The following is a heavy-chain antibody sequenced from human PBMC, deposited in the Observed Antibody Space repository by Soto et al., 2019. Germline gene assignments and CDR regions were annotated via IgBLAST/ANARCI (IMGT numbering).Heavy chain of an antibody. D-gene: IGHD6-6*01. J-gene: IGHJ6*02. Sequence: QVQLVQSGAEVKKPGSSVKVSCKASGGTFSSYAISWVRQAPGQGIEWMGGIIPIFGTANYAQKFQGRVTITADESTSTAYMELSSLSSEDTAVHYCAREFRGQLVPFGMDVWGQGTTVTVSS. CDR3: AREFRGQLVPFGMDV. CDR1: GGTFSSYA. CDR2: IIPIFGTA. V-gene: IGHV1-69*12.